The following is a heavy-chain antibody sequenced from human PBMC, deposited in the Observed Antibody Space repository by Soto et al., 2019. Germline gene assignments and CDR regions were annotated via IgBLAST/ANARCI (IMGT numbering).Heavy chain of an antibody. CDR2: ISSSSSTI. V-gene: IGHV3-48*02. J-gene: IGHJ4*02. D-gene: IGHD6-13*01. Sequence: GGSLRLSCAASGFTFSSYSMNWVRQAPGKGLEWVSYISSSSSTIYYADSVKGRFTIPRDNAKNSLYLQMNSLRDEDTAVYYCARNIPLRYSSSWFTSYYFDYWGQGTLVTVSS. CDR3: ARNIPLRYSSSWFTSYYFDY. CDR1: GFTFSSYS.